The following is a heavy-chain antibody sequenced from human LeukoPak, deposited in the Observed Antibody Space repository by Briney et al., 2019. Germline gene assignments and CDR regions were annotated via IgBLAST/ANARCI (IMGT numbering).Heavy chain of an antibody. D-gene: IGHD7-27*01. CDR1: EFTFNNYT. V-gene: IGHV3-21*01. CDR3: ARDLGIVYYYGMDV. Sequence: GGSLRLSCAPSEFTFNNYTLNWVRQVPGKGLEWVSSIDNSSRYISYADSVNGRFTISRDNAKNSLYLQMNSLRAEDTAVYYCARDLGIVYYYGMDVWGQGTTVIVSS. J-gene: IGHJ6*02. CDR2: IDNSSRYI.